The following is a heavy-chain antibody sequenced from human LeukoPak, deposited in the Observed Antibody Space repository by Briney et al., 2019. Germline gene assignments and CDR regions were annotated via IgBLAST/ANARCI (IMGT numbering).Heavy chain of an antibody. Sequence: SETLSLTCAVYGGSFSGYYWSWIRQPPGKGLEWIGEINHSGSTNYNPSLKSRVTISVDTSKNQFSLKLSSVTAADTAVYYCARYPRRSGYYFDYWGQGTLVTVSS. CDR3: ARYPRRSGYYFDY. V-gene: IGHV4-34*01. CDR2: INHSGST. J-gene: IGHJ4*02. CDR1: GGSFSGYY.